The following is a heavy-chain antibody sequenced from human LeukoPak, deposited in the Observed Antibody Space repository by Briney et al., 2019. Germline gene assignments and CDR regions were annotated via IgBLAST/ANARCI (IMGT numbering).Heavy chain of an antibody. CDR3: ARGDGSFDAFDI. D-gene: IGHD1-14*01. Sequence: SETLSLTCTVSGYSISSGYYWGWIRQPPGKGLEWIGSIYHSGSTYYNPSLKSRVTISVDTSKNQFSLKLSSVTAADTAVYYCARGDGSFDAFDIWGQGTMVTVSS. CDR1: GYSISSGYY. J-gene: IGHJ3*02. CDR2: IYHSGST. V-gene: IGHV4-38-2*02.